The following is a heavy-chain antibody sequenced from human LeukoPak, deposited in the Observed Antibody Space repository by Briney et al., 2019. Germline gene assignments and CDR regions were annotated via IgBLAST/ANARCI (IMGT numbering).Heavy chain of an antibody. Sequence: ASVKVSCKASGYTFTSYAMNWVRQAPGQGLEWMGWINTNTGNPTYAQGFTGRFVFSLDTSVSTAYLQISSLKAEDTAVYYCASPHGGNPPDAFDIRGQGTMVTVSS. CDR3: ASPHGGNPPDAFDI. D-gene: IGHD4-23*01. CDR2: INTNTGNP. J-gene: IGHJ3*02. CDR1: GYTFTSYA. V-gene: IGHV7-4-1*02.